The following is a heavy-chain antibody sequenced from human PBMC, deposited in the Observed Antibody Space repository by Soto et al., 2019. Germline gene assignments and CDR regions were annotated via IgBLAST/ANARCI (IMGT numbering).Heavy chain of an antibody. J-gene: IGHJ4*02. CDR1: GDSVSSSSAA. Sequence: SQTLSLTCAISGDSVSSSSAACNWIRQSPSRGLEWLGRTYSRSKWNNDYAVSVKSRITINPDTSTNQFSLHLSSVTPEDTAVYYCARDNHPSGFDYWAQGTLVNVSS. D-gene: IGHD3-10*01. CDR2: TYSRSKWNN. CDR3: ARDNHPSGFDY. V-gene: IGHV6-1*01.